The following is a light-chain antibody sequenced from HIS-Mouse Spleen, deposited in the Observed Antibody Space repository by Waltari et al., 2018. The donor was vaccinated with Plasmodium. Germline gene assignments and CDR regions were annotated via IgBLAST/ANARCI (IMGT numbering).Light chain of an antibody. CDR1: SSDVGGYNY. J-gene: IGLJ2*01. CDR2: EVS. V-gene: IGLV2-8*01. CDR3: SSYAGSNNFVV. Sequence: QSALTQPPSASGSPGQSVTISCTGTSSDVGGYNYVSWYQQHQGKAPNLMLYEVSKRPSGVPDRFSGSKSGNTASLTVSGLQAEDEADYYCSSYAGSNNFVVFGGGTKLTVL.